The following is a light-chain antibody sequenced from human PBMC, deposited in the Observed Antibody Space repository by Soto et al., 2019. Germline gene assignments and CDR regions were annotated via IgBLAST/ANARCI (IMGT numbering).Light chain of an antibody. Sequence: EIVMTQSPATLSVSPGERATLSCSASQSVSSNLAWSQKKPVQVPRLLIYGASTRANGIPARFSGTGSGIDFTLTISTLQSEDFAVYYCQQYNNWPTMAFGKGTKVEIK. J-gene: IGKJ1*01. CDR1: QSVSSN. CDR2: GAS. V-gene: IGKV3-15*01. CDR3: QQYNNWPTMA.